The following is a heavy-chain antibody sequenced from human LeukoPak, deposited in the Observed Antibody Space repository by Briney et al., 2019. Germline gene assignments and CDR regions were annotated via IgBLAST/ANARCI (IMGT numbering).Heavy chain of an antibody. Sequence: GGSLRLSCAASGFTFSSYSMNWVRQAPGKGLEWVSSISSSSSYIYYADSVKGRFTISRDNAKNSLYLQMNSLRAEDTAVYYCARISDWEWELLRYFDYWGQGTLVTVSS. CDR2: ISSSSSYI. CDR1: GFTFSSYS. CDR3: ARISDWEWELLRYFDY. V-gene: IGHV3-21*01. D-gene: IGHD1-26*01. J-gene: IGHJ4*02.